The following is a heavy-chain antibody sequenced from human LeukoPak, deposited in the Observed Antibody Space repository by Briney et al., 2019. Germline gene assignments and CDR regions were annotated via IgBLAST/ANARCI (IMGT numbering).Heavy chain of an antibody. CDR1: GFTFSSYA. CDR2: ISSNGGST. J-gene: IGHJ3*02. Sequence: ARSLRLSCAASGFTFSSYAMHWVRQAPGKGLEYVSAISSNGGSTYYANSVKGRLTISRDNSKNTLYLQMGSLRAEDMAVYYCARDWSPVTTVVTWAFDIWGQGTMVTVSS. D-gene: IGHD4-23*01. V-gene: IGHV3-64*01. CDR3: ARDWSPVTTVVTWAFDI.